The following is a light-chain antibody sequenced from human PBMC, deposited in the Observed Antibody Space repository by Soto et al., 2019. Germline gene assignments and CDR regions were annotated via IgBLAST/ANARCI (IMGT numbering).Light chain of an antibody. CDR3: QAWDSTTVV. CDR2: RDD. J-gene: IGLJ2*01. V-gene: IGLV3-1*01. Sequence: SYELTQPPSVSVSPGQTANIPCSGDTLGERYTSWYQQKAGQSPVLIIYRDDKRPAGIPERFSGSKSGNTATLTIRGTQAMDEAEYFCQAWDSTTVVFGGGTKLTVL. CDR1: TLGERY.